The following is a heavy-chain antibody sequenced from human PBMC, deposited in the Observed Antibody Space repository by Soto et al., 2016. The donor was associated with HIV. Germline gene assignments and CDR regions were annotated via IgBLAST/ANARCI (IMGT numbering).Heavy chain of an antibody. J-gene: IGHJ2*01. V-gene: IGHV3-23*01. D-gene: IGHD1-26*01. Sequence: EVQLLESGGGLVQPGGSLRLSCAASGFTFSSYAMSWVRQAPGKGLEWVSAISGSGGSTYYADSVKGRFTISRDNSKNTLYLQMNSLRAEDTAVYYCAKDLPSDPSPPEWYFDLWGRGTLVTVSS. CDR3: AKDLPSDPSPPEWYFDL. CDR2: ISGSGGST. CDR1: GFTFSSYA.